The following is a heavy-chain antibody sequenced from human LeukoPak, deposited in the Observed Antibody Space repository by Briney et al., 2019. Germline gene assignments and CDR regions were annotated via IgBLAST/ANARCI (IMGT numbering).Heavy chain of an antibody. CDR3: GRDFRDSFDY. J-gene: IGHJ4*02. CDR1: GYTFTGYY. V-gene: IGHV1-2*02. Sequence: ASVKVSCKASGYTFTGYYMHWVRQAPGQGLEWMGWINPDSGGTNLAQKFQGRVTRTRNTSISTAYMELSRLRSDDTAVYYCGRDFRDSFDYWGQGTLVTVSS. CDR2: INPDSGGT.